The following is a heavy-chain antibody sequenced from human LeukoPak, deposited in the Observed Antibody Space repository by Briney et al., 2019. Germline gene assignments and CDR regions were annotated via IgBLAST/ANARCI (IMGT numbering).Heavy chain of an antibody. J-gene: IGHJ4*02. CDR1: GVTLSSYS. D-gene: IGHD2-15*01. Sequence: PGGSQRLSCAASGVTLSSYSMNWVRQAPGKGLEWVSYISSSSSTIYYADPVKGRFTFSRDNAKNSLYLQMNGLRAEDTAVYYCAREGFCSGGSCWISFDCWGEGSLVTVCS. V-gene: IGHV3-48*01. CDR3: AREGFCSGGSCWISFDC. CDR2: ISSSSSTI.